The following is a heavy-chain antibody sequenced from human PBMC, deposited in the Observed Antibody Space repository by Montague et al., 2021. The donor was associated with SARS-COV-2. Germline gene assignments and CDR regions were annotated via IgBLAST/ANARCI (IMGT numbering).Heavy chain of an antibody. D-gene: IGHD3-9*01. V-gene: IGHV3-11*06. Sequence: SLSLSCAASGFTFSDYYMSWIRQAPGKGLEWVSYISSSSGYTNYADSVKGRFTISRDNAKNSLYLQMNSLRAEDTAVYYCARDQPHYDILTGYYKDYYYMDVWGQGTTVTVSS. CDR1: GFTFSDYY. CDR3: ARDQPHYDILTGYYKDYYYMDV. CDR2: ISSSSGYT. J-gene: IGHJ6*02.